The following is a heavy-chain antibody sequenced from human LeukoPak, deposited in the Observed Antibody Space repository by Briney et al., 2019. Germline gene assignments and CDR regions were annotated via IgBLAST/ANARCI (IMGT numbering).Heavy chain of an antibody. CDR1: GGSISSYY. J-gene: IGHJ4*01. CDR2: IYNNGTI. V-gene: IGHV4-4*07. D-gene: IGHD6-19*01. Sequence: SETLSLTCTVSGGSISSYYWKWIRQPAGKGLEWIGRIYNNGTIDYNPSLKSRVTMSGDTSKNLFSLRLTSLTAADTAVYYCARDKTPHGAGFDYWGHGRLVTVSS. CDR3: ARDKTPHGAGFDY.